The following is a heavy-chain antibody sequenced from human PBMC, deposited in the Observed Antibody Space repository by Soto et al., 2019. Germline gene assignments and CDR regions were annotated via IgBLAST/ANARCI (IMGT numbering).Heavy chain of an antibody. Sequence: SLRLSCAASGFTFSDYYMIWIRQAPVKGLEWVSYISSSSSYTNYADSVKGRFTISRDNAKNSLYLQMNSLRAEDTAVYYCSRSGSYASDDFDIWGQGTMVTVSS. CDR2: ISSSSSYT. J-gene: IGHJ3*02. D-gene: IGHD1-26*01. V-gene: IGHV3-11*06. CDR3: SRSGSYASDDFDI. CDR1: GFTFSDYY.